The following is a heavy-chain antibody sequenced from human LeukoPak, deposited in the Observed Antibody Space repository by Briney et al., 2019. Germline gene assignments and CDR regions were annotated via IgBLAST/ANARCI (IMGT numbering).Heavy chain of an antibody. Sequence: GASVKVSRKASGYTFTGYYMHWVRQAPGQGLEWMGWINPNSGGTNYAQKFQGRVTMTRDTSISTAYMELSRLRSDDTAVYYCARGARRYGDYVGVFDYWGQGTLVTVSS. J-gene: IGHJ4*02. CDR2: INPNSGGT. V-gene: IGHV1-2*02. CDR3: ARGARRYGDYVGVFDY. CDR1: GYTFTGYY. D-gene: IGHD4-17*01.